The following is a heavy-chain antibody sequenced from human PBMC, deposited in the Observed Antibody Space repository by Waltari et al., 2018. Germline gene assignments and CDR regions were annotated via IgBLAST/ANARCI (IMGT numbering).Heavy chain of an antibody. Sequence: QVQLQQWGAGLLKPSETLSLTCAVYGGSFSGYYWSWIRQPPGKGLEWIGEINHSGSTNSNPSPKSRVTISVDTSKNQFSLKLSSVIAADTAVYYCARANVVVIAIDYWGQGTLVTVSS. J-gene: IGHJ4*02. CDR2: INHSGST. CDR1: GGSFSGYY. D-gene: IGHD2-21*01. V-gene: IGHV4-34*01. CDR3: ARANVVVIAIDY.